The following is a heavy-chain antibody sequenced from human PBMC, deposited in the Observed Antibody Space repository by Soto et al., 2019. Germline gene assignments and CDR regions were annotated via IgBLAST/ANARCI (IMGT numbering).Heavy chain of an antibody. J-gene: IGHJ4*02. CDR2: IYYSGST. Sequence: PSETLSLTCTVSGGSISSGGYYWSWIRQHPGKGLEWIGYIYYSGSTYYNPSLKSRVTISVDTSKNQFSLKLSSVTAADTAVYYCARMTARAWYYFDYWGQGTLVTVSS. CDR3: ARMTARAWYYFDY. V-gene: IGHV4-31*03. CDR1: GGSISSGGYY.